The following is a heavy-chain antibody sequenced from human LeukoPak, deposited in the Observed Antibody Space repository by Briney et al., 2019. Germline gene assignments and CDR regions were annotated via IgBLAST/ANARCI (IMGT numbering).Heavy chain of an antibody. CDR2: ISRDDDK. Sequence: SGPTLVKPTETLTLTCTFSGFSLNTRGVGVGWIRQAPGKALEWLALISRDDDKRYRPSLKSRLTITKDTSKNQVALTLANLDPVDTATYYCAHTGSAHGDDCFDPWGQGTLVTVSS. V-gene: IGHV2-5*02. CDR1: GFSLNTRGVG. J-gene: IGHJ5*02. CDR3: AHTGSAHGDDCFDP. D-gene: IGHD7-27*01.